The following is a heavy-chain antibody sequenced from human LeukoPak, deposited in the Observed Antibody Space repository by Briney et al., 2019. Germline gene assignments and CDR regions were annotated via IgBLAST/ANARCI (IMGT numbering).Heavy chain of an antibody. Sequence: PGGSLRLSCAASGFKFDDYGMSWVRQAPGKGLEWVSGINWNGYTTTYADSVKGRFTISRDNAENFLFLQMNSLRVEDTAQYYCVRELNYFDSSPYYLYYFDSWGQGTLVTVSS. J-gene: IGHJ4*02. V-gene: IGHV3-20*04. CDR1: GFKFDDYG. CDR3: VRELNYFDSSPYYLYYFDS. CDR2: INWNGYTT. D-gene: IGHD3-22*01.